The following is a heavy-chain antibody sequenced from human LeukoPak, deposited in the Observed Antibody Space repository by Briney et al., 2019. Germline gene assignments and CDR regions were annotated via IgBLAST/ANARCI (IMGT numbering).Heavy chain of an antibody. D-gene: IGHD2-2*01. J-gene: IGHJ3*02. V-gene: IGHV3-9*01. Sequence: HPGGSLRLSCAASGFTFDDYAMHWVRQAPGKGLEWVSGISWNSGSIGYADSVKGRFTISRDNAKNSLYLQMNSLRAEDTALYYCAKSSGIVVAPAAPGGAFDIWGQGTMVTVSS. CDR1: GFTFDDYA. CDR2: ISWNSGSI. CDR3: AKSSGIVVAPAAPGGAFDI.